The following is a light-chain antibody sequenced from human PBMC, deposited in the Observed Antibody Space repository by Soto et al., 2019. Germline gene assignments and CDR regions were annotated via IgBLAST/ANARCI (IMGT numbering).Light chain of an antibody. V-gene: IGLV3-21*04. CDR2: YDI. J-gene: IGLJ2*01. Sequence: SYELTQPPSVSVAPGQTARIPCEGNNIGTKSVHWYQQRPGQAPVMVIYYDIDRPSGIPERISGSNSGNTATLTISRVEAGDEADYYCQVWDSNTDHVVFGGETKLTVL. CDR1: NIGTKS. CDR3: QVWDSNTDHVV.